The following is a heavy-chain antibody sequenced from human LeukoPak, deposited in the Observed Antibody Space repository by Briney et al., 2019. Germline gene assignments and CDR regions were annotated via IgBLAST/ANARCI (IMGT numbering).Heavy chain of an antibody. J-gene: IGHJ6*02. CDR1: GGSFSGYY. Sequence: ASETLSLTCAVYGGSFSGYYWSWIRQPPGKGLEWIGEINHSGSTNYNPSLKSRVTISVDTSKNQFSLKLSSVTAADTAVYYCARAARKPYYYGSGSYWPSVIGMDVWGQGTTVTVSS. CDR3: ARAARKPYYYGSGSYWPSVIGMDV. D-gene: IGHD3-10*01. V-gene: IGHV4-34*01. CDR2: INHSGST.